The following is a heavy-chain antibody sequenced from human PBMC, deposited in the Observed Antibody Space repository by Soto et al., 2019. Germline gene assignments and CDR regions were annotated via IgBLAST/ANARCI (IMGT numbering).Heavy chain of an antibody. Sequence: SETLSLTCTVSGGSISSYYWSWIRQPPGKGLEWIGYIYYSGSTNYNPSLKSRVTISVDTSKNQFFLKLSSVTASDTAVYYCARSTGKYSYGWGSSYYGMDVWGQGTTVTVSS. J-gene: IGHJ6*02. V-gene: IGHV4-59*01. D-gene: IGHD5-18*01. CDR3: ARSTGKYSYGWGSSYYGMDV. CDR1: GGSISSYY. CDR2: IYYSGST.